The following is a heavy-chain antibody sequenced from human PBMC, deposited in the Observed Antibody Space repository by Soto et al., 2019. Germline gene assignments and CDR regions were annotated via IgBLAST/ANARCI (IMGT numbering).Heavy chain of an antibody. CDR1: GASVAGGSYY. CDR3: ARDTYSGYDFGL. D-gene: IGHD5-12*01. Sequence: QVQLRESGPGLVKPSQTLSLTCSVSGASVAGGSYYWSWVRQPPGKGLEWIGYIPSRGRPFYNPSRTSRGTISADTSKNQLPLQLTSVTAADTAVYYCARDTYSGYDFGLWGQGTLVTVSS. V-gene: IGHV4-30-4*01. CDR2: IPSRGRP. J-gene: IGHJ5*02.